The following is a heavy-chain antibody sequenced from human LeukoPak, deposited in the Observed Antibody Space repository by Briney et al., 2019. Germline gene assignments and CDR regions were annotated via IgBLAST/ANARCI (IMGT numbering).Heavy chain of an antibody. J-gene: IGHJ4*02. D-gene: IGHD1-26*01. CDR3: ARAQPLVGAPNLHFDY. CDR1: GYTFTSYY. CDR2: INPSGGST. Sequence: ASVKVSCKASGYTFTSYYMHWVRQAPGQGLEWMGIINPSGGSTSYAQKFQGRVTMTRDTSTSTVYMELSSLRSEDTAVYYCARAQPLVGAPNLHFDYWGQGTLVTVSS. V-gene: IGHV1-46*01.